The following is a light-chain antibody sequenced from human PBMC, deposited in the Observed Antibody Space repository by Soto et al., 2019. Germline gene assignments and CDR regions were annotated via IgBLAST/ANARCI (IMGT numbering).Light chain of an antibody. CDR3: QQYNDRPPIT. CDR1: QSVDNN. Sequence: IVMTQSLVTVSASPGDTPTLSCRASQSVDNNVAWYQQKPGQAPRLLIVGSFARATGIPARFSGSGSGSEFTLTISGLQSEDFAVYYCQQYNDRPPITFGQGTRLEIK. CDR2: GSF. V-gene: IGKV3-15*01. J-gene: IGKJ5*01.